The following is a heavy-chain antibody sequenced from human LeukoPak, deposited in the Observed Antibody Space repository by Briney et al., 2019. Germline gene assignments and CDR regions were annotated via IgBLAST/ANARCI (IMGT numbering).Heavy chain of an antibody. V-gene: IGHV3-30*04. CDR2: ISYDGSNK. CDR1: GCTFSSYS. J-gene: IGHJ4*02. Sequence: GGSLSLSCAASGCTFSSYSMHWVRQAPGKGQEWVAVISYDGSNKYYADPVKGGSTISIDNSNNTLYLPMNSLRAEETAVYSCARGPAKSPDTASLLGEFDYWGQGTLVTVSS. CDR3: ARGPAKSPDTASLLGEFDY. D-gene: IGHD5-18*01.